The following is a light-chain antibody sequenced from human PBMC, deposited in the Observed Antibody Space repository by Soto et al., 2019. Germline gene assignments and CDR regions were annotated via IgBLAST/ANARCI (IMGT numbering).Light chain of an antibody. Sequence: QSALTQPASVSGSPGQSITISCTGTSGDVGSYDLVSWYQHHPGKAPKLMIYEGSKRPSGVSNRFSGSKSGNTASLTISGLQAEDEADYYCCSYAGSNTPYVFGTGTKVTVL. CDR3: CSYAGSNTPYV. V-gene: IGLV2-23*01. CDR1: SGDVGSYDL. CDR2: EGS. J-gene: IGLJ1*01.